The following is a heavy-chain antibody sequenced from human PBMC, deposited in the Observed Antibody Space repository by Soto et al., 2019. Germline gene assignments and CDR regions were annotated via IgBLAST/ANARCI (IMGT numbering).Heavy chain of an antibody. D-gene: IGHD3-9*01. J-gene: IGHJ4*02. Sequence: ASVKVSCKASGYTFTSYGISWVRQAPGQGLEWMGWISAYNGNTNYAQKLQGRVTMTTDTSTSTAYMELRSLRSDDTAVYYCARSPLRYFDWLTTVYFDYWGQGTLLTVSS. CDR1: GYTFTSYG. V-gene: IGHV1-18*01. CDR2: ISAYNGNT. CDR3: ARSPLRYFDWLTTVYFDY.